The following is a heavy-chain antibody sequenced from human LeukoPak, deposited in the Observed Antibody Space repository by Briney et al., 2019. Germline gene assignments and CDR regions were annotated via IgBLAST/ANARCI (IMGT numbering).Heavy chain of an antibody. D-gene: IGHD3-16*01. CDR2: IRSKAYGGTT. J-gene: IGHJ4*02. CDR1: GFTFGDYA. V-gene: IGHV3-49*04. CDR3: TRGEDYPDYFVY. Sequence: GGSLRLSCTASGFTFGDYAMSWVRQAPGKGLEWVGCIRSKAYGGTTEYAASVKGRFTISRDDSKITAYLQMRSLKTEDTAAYYCTRGEDYPDYFVYWGGGTLVSVSS.